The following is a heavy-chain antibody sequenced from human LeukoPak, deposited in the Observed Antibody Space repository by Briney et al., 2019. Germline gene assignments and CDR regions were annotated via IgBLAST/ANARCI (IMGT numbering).Heavy chain of an antibody. CDR3: TRFARGLRSYFVY. J-gene: IGHJ4*02. Sequence: GGSLRLSCAASGFTFSSYCMSWVRQAPGKGLEWVGFIRSKAYGGTTEYAASVKGRFTISRDDSKSIAYLQMNSLKTEDAAVYYCTRFARGLRSYFVYWGQGTLVTVSS. CDR1: GFTFSSYC. D-gene: IGHD3-10*01. CDR2: IRSKAYGGTT. V-gene: IGHV3-49*04.